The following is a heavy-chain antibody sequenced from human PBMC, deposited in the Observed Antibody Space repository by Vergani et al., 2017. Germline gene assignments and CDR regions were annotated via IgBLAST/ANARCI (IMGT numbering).Heavy chain of an antibody. J-gene: IGHJ3*02. D-gene: IGHD3-16*01. V-gene: IGHV4-59*12. CDR1: GGSISSYY. Sequence: QVQLQESGPGLVKPSETLSLTCTVSGGSISSYYWSWIRQPPGKGLEWIGYIYYSGSTYYNSSLKSRVTISVDTSKNQFSLNLRSVTAADTAVYYCARDANGGGRYRSFAFDIWGQGAMVSVSS. CDR2: IYYSGST. CDR3: ARDANGGGRYRSFAFDI.